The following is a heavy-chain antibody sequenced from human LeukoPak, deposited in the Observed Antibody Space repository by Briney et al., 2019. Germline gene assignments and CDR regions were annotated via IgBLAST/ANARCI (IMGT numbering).Heavy chain of an antibody. J-gene: IGHJ4*02. CDR2: IYSGGST. V-gene: IGHV3-53*01. Sequence: GGSLRLSCAASGFTFSDYYMSWVRQAPGKGLEWVSLIYSGGSTYYADSVKGRFTISRDNSKNTLYLQMNSLRAEDTAVYYCASYTGGYASGCFDYWGQGTLVTVSS. D-gene: IGHD5-12*01. CDR3: ASYTGGYASGCFDY. CDR1: GFTFSDYY.